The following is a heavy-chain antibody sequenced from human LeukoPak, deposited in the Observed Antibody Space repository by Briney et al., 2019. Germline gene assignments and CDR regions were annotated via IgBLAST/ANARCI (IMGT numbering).Heavy chain of an antibody. CDR3: ARVDIVVVPAAGRNWFDP. J-gene: IGHJ5*02. V-gene: IGHV4-34*01. CDR1: GGSFSGYY. D-gene: IGHD2-2*01. CDR2: INRSGST. Sequence: SETLSLTCAVYGGSFSGYYWSWIRQPPGKGLEWIGEINRSGSTNYNPSLKSRVTISVDTSKNQFSLKLSSVTAADTAVYYCARVDIVVVPAAGRNWFDPWGQGTLVTVSS.